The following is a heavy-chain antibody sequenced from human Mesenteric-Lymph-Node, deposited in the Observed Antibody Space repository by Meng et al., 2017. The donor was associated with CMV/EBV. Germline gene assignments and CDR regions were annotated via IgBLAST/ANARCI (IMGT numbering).Heavy chain of an antibody. Sequence: GGSLRLSCAASGFTFTNYVMSWVRQAPGMGLEWVSSITTNGRNAYYADSVKGRFTISRDNSKNTLYLQMNSLRAEDTAVYYCASQDSALTHGMDVWGQGTTVTVSS. CDR3: ASQDSALTHGMDV. D-gene: IGHD5-18*01. CDR1: GFTFTNYV. V-gene: IGHV3-23*01. CDR2: ITTNGRNA. J-gene: IGHJ6*02.